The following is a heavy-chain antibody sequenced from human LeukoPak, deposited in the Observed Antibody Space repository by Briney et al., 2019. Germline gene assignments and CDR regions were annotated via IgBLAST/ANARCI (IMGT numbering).Heavy chain of an antibody. CDR1: GGSINNYY. D-gene: IGHD5-12*01. V-gene: IGHV4-4*07. J-gene: IGHJ5*02. Sequence: SETLSLTCTVSGGSINNYYWSWIRQPAGKGLEWIGLIYTSGSTNYNPSLKSRVTVSVDTSKNQFSLKLSSVTAADTAVYYCARDWATLPYNWFDPWGQGILVTVSS. CDR2: IYTSGST. CDR3: ARDWATLPYNWFDP.